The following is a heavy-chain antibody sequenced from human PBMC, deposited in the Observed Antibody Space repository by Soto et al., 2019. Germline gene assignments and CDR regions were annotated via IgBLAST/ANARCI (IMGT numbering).Heavy chain of an antibody. Sequence: SETLSLTCAVYGGSFSGYYWSWIRQPPGKGLEWIGEINHSGSTNYNPSLKSRVIISVDTSKNQFSLRLSSVTAADTAVYYCARGMTVVVPAAILRCWFDPWGQGTLVT. V-gene: IGHV4-34*01. CDR3: ARGMTVVVPAAILRCWFDP. J-gene: IGHJ5*02. CDR1: GGSFSGYY. D-gene: IGHD2-2*01. CDR2: INHSGST.